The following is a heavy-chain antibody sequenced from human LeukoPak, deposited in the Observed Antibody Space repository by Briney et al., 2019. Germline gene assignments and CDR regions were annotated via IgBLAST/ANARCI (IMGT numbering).Heavy chain of an antibody. CDR3: AKPQDYGDYVPYDY. CDR2: ISGSGGST. Sequence: PGESLRLSCAASGFTFSSYAMSWVRQAPGKGLEWVSAISGSGGSTYYADSVKGRFTISRDNSKNTLYLQMNSLRAEVTAVYYCAKPQDYGDYVPYDYWGQGTLVTVSS. CDR1: GFTFSSYA. V-gene: IGHV3-23*01. J-gene: IGHJ4*02. D-gene: IGHD4-17*01.